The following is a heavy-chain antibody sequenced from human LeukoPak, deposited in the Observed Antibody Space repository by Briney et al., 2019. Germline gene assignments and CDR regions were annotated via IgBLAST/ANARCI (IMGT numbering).Heavy chain of an antibody. J-gene: IGHJ4*02. D-gene: IGHD6-13*01. CDR1: GFTFRNAW. V-gene: IGHV3-15*07. CDR2: IKSKTDGGTA. CDR3: ATVLAAVGTPY. Sequence: GGSLRLSCAVSGFTFRNAWMNWVRQAPGMGLEWVGRIKSKTDGGTADYAAPVKGRFTISRDDSKNTLYLQMNSLKAEDTAIYYCATVLAAVGTPYWGQGTLVTVSP.